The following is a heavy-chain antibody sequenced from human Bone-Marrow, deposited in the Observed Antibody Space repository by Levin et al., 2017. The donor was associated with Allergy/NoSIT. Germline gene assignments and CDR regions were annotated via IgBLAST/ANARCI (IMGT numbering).Heavy chain of an antibody. CDR3: ARDKDIVVVPAAIRGGAYYDAGMDV. V-gene: IGHV4-34*01. Sequence: SETLSLTCAVYGGSFSGYYWSWIRQPPGKGLEWIGEINHSGSTNYNPSLKSRVTISVDTSKNQLSLKLSSVTAADTAVYYCARDKDIVVVPAAIRGGAYYDAGMDVWGKGTTVTVSS. D-gene: IGHD2-2*02. J-gene: IGHJ6*04. CDR2: INHSGST. CDR1: GGSFSGYY.